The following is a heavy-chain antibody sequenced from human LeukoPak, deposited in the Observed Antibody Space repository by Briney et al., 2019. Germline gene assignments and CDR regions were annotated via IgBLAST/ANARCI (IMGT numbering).Heavy chain of an antibody. V-gene: IGHV3-30*18. CDR2: ISYDGSNK. D-gene: IGHD6-19*01. J-gene: IGHJ4*02. CDR3: AKDIEEWLVKGGGCFDY. CDR1: GFILSNSA. Sequence: QPGGSLRLSCAASGFILSNSAMHWVRQAPGKGLEWVAVISYDGSNKYYADSVKGRFTISRDNSKNTLYLQMNSLRAEDTAVYYCAKDIEEWLVKGGGCFDYWGQGTLVTVSS.